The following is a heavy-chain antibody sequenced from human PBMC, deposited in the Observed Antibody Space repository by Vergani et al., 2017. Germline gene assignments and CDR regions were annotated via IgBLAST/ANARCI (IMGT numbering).Heavy chain of an antibody. CDR2: INPNSGGT. J-gene: IGHJ4*02. Sequence: VQLVESGGGLVKPGGSLRLSCAASGFTFTDYFMHWVRQAPGQGLEWMGWINPNSGGTNYAQKFQGRVTMTRDTSISTAYMELSNLRSDDTAVYYCARVGTSSNRDYFDYWGQGTLVTVSS. V-gene: IGHV1-2*02. CDR3: ARVGTSSNRDYFDY. D-gene: IGHD2-2*01. CDR1: GFTFTDYF.